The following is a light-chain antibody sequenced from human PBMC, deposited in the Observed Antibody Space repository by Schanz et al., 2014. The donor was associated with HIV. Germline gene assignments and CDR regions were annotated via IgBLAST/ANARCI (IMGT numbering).Light chain of an antibody. V-gene: IGLV2-14*03. J-gene: IGLJ2*01. Sequence: QSVLTQPASVSGSPGQSITISCTGTSSDVGADNSVSWYQQHPGRAPRLLVYDVTYRPSGVSNRFSGSKSGNTASLTVSGLQAEDEADYYCSSYAGSNSVIFGGGTKLTVL. CDR1: SSDVGADNS. CDR3: SSYAGSNSVI. CDR2: DVT.